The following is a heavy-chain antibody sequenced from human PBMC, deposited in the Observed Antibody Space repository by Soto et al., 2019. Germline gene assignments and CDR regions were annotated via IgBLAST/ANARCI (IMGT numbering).Heavy chain of an antibody. CDR2: ISSSSSYI. J-gene: IGHJ4*02. CDR1: GFTFSSYS. V-gene: IGHV3-21*01. Sequence: GGSLRLSCAASGFTFSSYSMNWVRQAPGKGLEWVSSISSSSSYIYYADSVKGRFTISRDKAKNSLYLQMNSLRAEDTAVYYCARARPDYSSSSNFDYWGQGTLVTVSS. CDR3: ARARPDYSSSSNFDY. D-gene: IGHD6-6*01.